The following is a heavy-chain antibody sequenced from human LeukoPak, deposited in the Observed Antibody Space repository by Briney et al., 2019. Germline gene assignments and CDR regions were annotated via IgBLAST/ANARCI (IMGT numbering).Heavy chain of an antibody. Sequence: RGSLRLSCAASGFPFSGYWIHWVRQAPGKGLVWVSRINIDGSGANYADSVKGRFTISRDNAKNTLHLQMNSLRAEDTAVYYCGSFGVMWEIDYWGQGTLVTVSS. CDR1: GFPFSGYW. CDR3: GSFGVMWEIDY. V-gene: IGHV3-74*01. CDR2: INIDGSGA. J-gene: IGHJ4*02. D-gene: IGHD1-26*01.